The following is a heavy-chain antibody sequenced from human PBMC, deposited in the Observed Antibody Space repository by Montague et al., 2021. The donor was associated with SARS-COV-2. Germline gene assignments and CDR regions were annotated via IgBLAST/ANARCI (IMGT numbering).Heavy chain of an antibody. V-gene: IGHV4-59*01. CDR1: GGSITSYY. D-gene: IGHD3-9*01. CDR2: IYYSGST. CDR3: ARTWLGAYDIVTGYTVKAFDK. J-gene: IGHJ3*02. Sequence: SETLSLTCTVSGGSITSYYWTWIRQPPGKGLEWVGRIYYSGSTNYNPSLKSRVTISVDTSKNQFSLKLSSVTAADTAVYYCARTWLGAYDIVTGYTVKAFDKWGQGTMVTVSS.